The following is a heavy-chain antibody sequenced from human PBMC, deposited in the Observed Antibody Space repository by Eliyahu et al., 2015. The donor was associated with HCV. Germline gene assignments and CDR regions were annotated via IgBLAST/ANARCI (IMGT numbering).Heavy chain of an antibody. CDR3: AHTPAVFDAFPYGVEV. CDR2: IYWNGDE. V-gene: IGHV2-5*01. D-gene: IGHD3-9*01. Sequence: QITLKESGPALLRPTQTLTLTCTFSGFSLTTSGVGVGWIRQPPGGALEWLALIYWNGDERYSPSLKNRLTIAKDTSKNEVVLTMTNLDHADTATYFCAHTPAVFDAFPYGVEVWGQGTTVTVSS. CDR1: GFSLTTSGVG. J-gene: IGHJ6*02.